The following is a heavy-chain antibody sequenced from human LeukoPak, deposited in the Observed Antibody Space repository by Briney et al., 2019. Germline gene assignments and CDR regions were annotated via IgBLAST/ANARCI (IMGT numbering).Heavy chain of an antibody. CDR2: IWYDGSNK. Sequence: PGRSLRLSCAASGFTFSSYGMHWVRQAPGKGLEWVAVIWYDGSNKYYADSVKGRFTISRDNSKNTLYLQMNSLRAEDTAVYYCAKDAYPYYFDYWGQGTLVTVSS. CDR3: AKDAYPYYFDY. J-gene: IGHJ4*02. CDR1: GFTFSSYG. D-gene: IGHD2-2*01. V-gene: IGHV3-33*06.